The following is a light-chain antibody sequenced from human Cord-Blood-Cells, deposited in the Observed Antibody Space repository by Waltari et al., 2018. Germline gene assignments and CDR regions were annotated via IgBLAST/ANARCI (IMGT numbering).Light chain of an antibody. CDR3: SSYTSSSTWV. J-gene: IGLJ3*02. CDR2: DVS. Sequence: QSALTQPAPVSGSPGQSITISCTGTSSDVGGYNYVSWYQQHPGKAPTLMIYDVSNRPSGVSNRFSGSKSGNTASLTISGLQAEDEADYYCSSYTSSSTWVFGGGTKLTVL. V-gene: IGLV2-14*01. CDR1: SSDVGGYNY.